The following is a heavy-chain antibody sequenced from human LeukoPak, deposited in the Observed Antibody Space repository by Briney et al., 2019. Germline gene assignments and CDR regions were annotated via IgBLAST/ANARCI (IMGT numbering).Heavy chain of an antibody. J-gene: IGHJ4*02. D-gene: IGHD3-9*01. CDR1: EFTFSSYW. CDR2: ISSSSSTI. Sequence: GGSLRLSCTASEFTFSSYWMTWVRQAPGKGLEWVSYISSSSSTIYYADSVKGRFTISRDNAKNSLYLQMNSLRAEDTAVYYCARLGYDILTGYYRFPLYYFDYWGQGTLVTVSS. V-gene: IGHV3-48*04. CDR3: ARLGYDILTGYYRFPLYYFDY.